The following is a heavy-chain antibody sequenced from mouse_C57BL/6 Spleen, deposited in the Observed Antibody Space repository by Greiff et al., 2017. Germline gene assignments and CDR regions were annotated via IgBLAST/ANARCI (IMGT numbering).Heavy chain of an antibody. CDR1: GYTFTDYY. CDR3: ARELLYAMDY. CDR2: IYPGSGNT. D-gene: IGHD1-1*01. V-gene: IGHV1-76*01. Sequence: QVQLQQSGAELVRPGASVKLSCKASGYTFTDYYINWVKQRPGQGLEWIARIYPGSGNTYYNEKFKGKATLTAEKSSSTAYMQLSSLTSEDSAVYFCARELLYAMDYWGQGTSVTVSS. J-gene: IGHJ4*01.